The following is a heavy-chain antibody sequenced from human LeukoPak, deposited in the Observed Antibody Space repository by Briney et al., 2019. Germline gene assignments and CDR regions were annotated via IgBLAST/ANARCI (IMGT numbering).Heavy chain of an antibody. CDR3: AKDSDSSGYYYEEY. V-gene: IGHV3-7*01. J-gene: IGHJ4*02. Sequence: GGSLRLSCAASGFTFSSYWMSWVRQAPGKGLEWVANIKQDGSEKYYVDSVKGRFTISRDNAKNSLYLQMNSLRAEDTAVYYCAKDSDSSGYYYEEYWGQGTLVTVSS. CDR2: IKQDGSEK. D-gene: IGHD3-22*01. CDR1: GFTFSSYW.